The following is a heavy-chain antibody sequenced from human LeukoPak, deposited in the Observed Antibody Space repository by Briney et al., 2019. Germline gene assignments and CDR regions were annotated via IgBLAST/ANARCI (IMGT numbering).Heavy chain of an antibody. CDR2: IIPIFGTA. J-gene: IGHJ4*02. CDR1: GGTFSSYA. CDR3: AKGVRDFYDSSGFLFDY. D-gene: IGHD3-22*01. V-gene: IGHV1-69*13. Sequence: ASVKVSCKASGGTFSSYAISWVRQAPGQGLEWMGGIIPIFGTANYAQKFQGRVTITADESTSTAYMELSSLRSEDTAVYYCAKGVRDFYDSSGFLFDYWGQGTLLTVSS.